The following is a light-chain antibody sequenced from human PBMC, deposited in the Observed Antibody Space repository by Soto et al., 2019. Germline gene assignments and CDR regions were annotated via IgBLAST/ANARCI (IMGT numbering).Light chain of an antibody. Sequence: EIVLTQSPRTLSLSPGERATLSCRASQSVSSSCLAWYQQKPGQAPRLLIYGASSRATGIPDRFSGSGSGTDFTLTISRLEPEDFAVYYCQQYGTSPRTFGQGTRVEIK. CDR3: QQYGTSPRT. V-gene: IGKV3-20*01. CDR1: QSVSSSC. J-gene: IGKJ1*01. CDR2: GAS.